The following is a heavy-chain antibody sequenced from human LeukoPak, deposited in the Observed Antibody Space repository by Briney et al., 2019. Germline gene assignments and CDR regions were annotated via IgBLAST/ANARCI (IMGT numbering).Heavy chain of an antibody. CDR3: ARVRHSSPFYYFDY. Sequence: SETLSLTCAVYGGSFSGYYWSWIRQPPGKGLEWIGEINHSGSTNYNPSLKSRVTISVDTSKNQFSLKLSSVAAADTAVYYCARVRHSSPFYYFDYWGQGTLVTVSS. CDR1: GGSFSGYY. CDR2: INHSGST. J-gene: IGHJ4*02. D-gene: IGHD6-19*01. V-gene: IGHV4-34*01.